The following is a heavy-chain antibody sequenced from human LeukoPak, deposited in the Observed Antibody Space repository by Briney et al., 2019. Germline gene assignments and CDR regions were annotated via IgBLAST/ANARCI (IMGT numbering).Heavy chain of an antibody. V-gene: IGHV4-59*12. J-gene: IGHJ5*02. CDR2: IYYSGST. Sequence: SETLSLTCTVSGGSISSYYWSWIRQPPGKGLEWIGYIYYSGSTNYKSSLKSRVTISVDTSKNQFSLKLSSLTAADTAVYYCARDYDVLTAYPPTQLFDPWGQGTLVTVSS. CDR1: GGSISSYY. CDR3: ARDYDVLTAYPPTQLFDP. D-gene: IGHD3-9*01.